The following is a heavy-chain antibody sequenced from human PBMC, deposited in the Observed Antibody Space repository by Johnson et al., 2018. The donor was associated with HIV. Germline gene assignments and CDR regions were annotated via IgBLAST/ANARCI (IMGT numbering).Heavy chain of an antibody. Sequence: VQLVESGGGVVQPGRSLRLSCAASGFTFTTYAMHWVRQAPGKGLEWVSYISSSGSPIYYADSVRGRFTISRDNAKNSLYLQMNSLRAEYTAVYYCARVRWGLKDAFDIWGQGTMVTVSS. CDR2: ISSSGSPI. V-gene: IGHV3-48*04. D-gene: IGHD3-16*01. CDR1: GFTFTTYA. J-gene: IGHJ3*02. CDR3: ARVRWGLKDAFDI.